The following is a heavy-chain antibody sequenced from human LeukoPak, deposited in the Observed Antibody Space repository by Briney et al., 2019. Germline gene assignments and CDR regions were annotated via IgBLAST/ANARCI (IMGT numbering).Heavy chain of an antibody. V-gene: IGHV1-2*02. D-gene: IGHD1-26*01. J-gene: IGHJ5*01. CDR1: GYTFTGYY. CDR2: VNPNSGDT. Sequence: GASVKVSCKASGYTFTGYYLHWVRQAPGQGLEWMGCVNPNSGDTNYAQKFQGSVTMTRDTSISTVYMELSRLRSEDTAVYYCARASGSYWWFDSWGQGTLVTVSS. CDR3: ARASGSYWWFDS.